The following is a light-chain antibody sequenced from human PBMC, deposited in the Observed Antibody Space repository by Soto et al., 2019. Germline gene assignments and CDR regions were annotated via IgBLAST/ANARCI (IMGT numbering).Light chain of an antibody. J-gene: IGLJ1*01. Sequence: QSVLTQPASVSGSPGQSITISCTGTSSDVGSYNLVSWYQQHPGKAPKLMIYEVSKRPSGVSNRFSGSKSGNTASRTLSGLQAEAETDYYCCSYAGSSTSPYVFGTGTKVTVL. CDR1: SSDVGSYNL. CDR3: CSYAGSSTSPYV. CDR2: EVS. V-gene: IGLV2-23*02.